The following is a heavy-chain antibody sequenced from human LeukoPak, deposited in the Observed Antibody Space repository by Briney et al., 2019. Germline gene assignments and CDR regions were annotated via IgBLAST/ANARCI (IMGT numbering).Heavy chain of an antibody. V-gene: IGHV3-30*18. Sequence: GGSLRLSCAASGFTFSSYGMHWVRQAPGKGLEWVAVISYDGSNKYYADSVKGRLTISRDNSKNTLYLQMNSLRAEDTAVYYCANGPTKDGFHYYFDFWGQGTLVTVSS. CDR1: GFTFSSYG. D-gene: IGHD5-24*01. CDR3: ANGPTKDGFHYYFDF. CDR2: ISYDGSNK. J-gene: IGHJ4*02.